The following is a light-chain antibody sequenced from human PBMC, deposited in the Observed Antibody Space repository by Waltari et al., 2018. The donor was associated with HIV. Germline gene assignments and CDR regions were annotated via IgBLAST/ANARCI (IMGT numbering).Light chain of an antibody. CDR3: QQYYNTPWT. CDR2: WAS. CDR1: QTFLSASTHKNY. Sequence: DIILTQSPDTLAVSLGDRATLHCRSSQTFLSASTHKNYLSWYPQKPGQPQKLLLYWASARESGVPARFSGSGSATDFTLTITDFQAEDAAIYFCQQYYNTPWTFGQGTRADIK. J-gene: IGKJ1*01. V-gene: IGKV4-1*01.